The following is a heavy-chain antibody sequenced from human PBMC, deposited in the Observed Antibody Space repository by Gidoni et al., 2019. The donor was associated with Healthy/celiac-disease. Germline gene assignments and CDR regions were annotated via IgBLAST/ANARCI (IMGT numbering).Heavy chain of an antibody. CDR3: ARALELRAGTLPYYFDY. D-gene: IGHD6-13*01. V-gene: IGHV3-11*01. J-gene: IGHJ4*02. CDR2: ISSSGRTI. CDR1: GFTFSDYY. Sequence: QVQLVAAGGGLVKPGGSLRVSCAASGFTFSDYYMSWIRQAPGKGLEWVSYISSSGRTIYYADSVKGRCTISRDNAKNSLYLQMSSLRAEDTAVYYCARALELRAGTLPYYFDYWGQGTLVTVSS.